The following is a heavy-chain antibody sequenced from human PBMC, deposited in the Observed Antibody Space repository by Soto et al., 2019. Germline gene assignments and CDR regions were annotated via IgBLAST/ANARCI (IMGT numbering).Heavy chain of an antibody. CDR2: IYYSGST. V-gene: IGHV4-59*12. CDR3: ARDLQYSRLFYGMDV. D-gene: IGHD6-13*01. Sequence: SETLSLTCTVSGGSISSYYWSWIRQPPGKGLEWIGYIYYSGSTNYNPSLKSRVTISVDTSKNQFSLELSSVTAADTAVYYCARDLQYSRLFYGMDVWGQGTTVTVSS. CDR1: GGSISSYY. J-gene: IGHJ6*02.